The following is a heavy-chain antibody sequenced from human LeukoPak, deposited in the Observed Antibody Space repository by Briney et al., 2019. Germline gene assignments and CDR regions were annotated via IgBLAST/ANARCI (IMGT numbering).Heavy chain of an antibody. J-gene: IGHJ4*02. CDR2: ISAGGTI. V-gene: IGHV3-11*04. Sequence: GGSLRLSCTASGFTFSDYYVSWIRQAPGKGLGWVSHISAGGTISYVDSVTGRFTISRDNAKNSLSLQMNSLSAEDTAVSMREIDREDCNPPVYYCGEGDPVTVSS. CDR3: EIDREDCNPPVYY. D-gene: IGHD5-24*01. CDR1: GFTFSDYY.